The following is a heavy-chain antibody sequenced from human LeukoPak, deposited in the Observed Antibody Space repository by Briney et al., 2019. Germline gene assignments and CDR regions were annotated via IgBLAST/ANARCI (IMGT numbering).Heavy chain of an antibody. CDR2: ISAYNGNT. Sequence: ASVKVSCKASGYTFTSYGISWVRQAPGQGLEWMGWISAYNGNTNYAQKFQGRVTMTRDTSISTAYMELSRLRSDDTAVYYCAKGELVGVGVISVGWFDPWGQGTLVTVSS. D-gene: IGHD3-10*01. CDR3: AKGELVGVGVISVGWFDP. V-gene: IGHV1-18*01. J-gene: IGHJ5*02. CDR1: GYTFTSYG.